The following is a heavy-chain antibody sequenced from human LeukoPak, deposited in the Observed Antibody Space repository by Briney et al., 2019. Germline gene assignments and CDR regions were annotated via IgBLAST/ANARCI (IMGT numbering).Heavy chain of an antibody. CDR3: ARVRRQWLVYFDY. V-gene: IGHV1-2*06. J-gene: IGHJ4*02. CDR2: INPNSGGT. CDR1: GYTFTGYY. D-gene: IGHD6-19*01. Sequence: ASVKVSCKASGYTFTGYYMYWVRQAPGQGLEWMGRINPNSGGTNYAQKFQGRVTMTRDTSISTAYMELSRLRSDDTAVYYCARVRRQWLVYFDYWGQGTLVTVSS.